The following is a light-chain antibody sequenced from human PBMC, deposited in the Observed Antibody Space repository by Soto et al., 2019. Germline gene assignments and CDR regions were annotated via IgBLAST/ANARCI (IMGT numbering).Light chain of an antibody. CDR2: DAS. V-gene: IGKV1-33*01. J-gene: IGKJ4*01. CDR3: QQYDNIPRALT. Sequence: DIQMTQSPSSLSASVGDRVTITCQASQDISNYLNWYQQKPGKAPKLLIYDASNLETGVPSRFSGSGSGTDFTFTISSLQTEDIAKYYCQQYDNIPRALTFGGGTKVDIK. CDR1: QDISNY.